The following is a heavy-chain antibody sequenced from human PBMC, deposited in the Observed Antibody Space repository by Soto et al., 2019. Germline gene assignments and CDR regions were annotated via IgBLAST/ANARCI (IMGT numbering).Heavy chain of an antibody. CDR1: GGSFSGYY. J-gene: IGHJ4*02. D-gene: IGHD5-18*01. CDR3: ATAHGYSYGTPYYFDY. Sequence: QVQLQQWGAGLLKPSETLSLTCAVYGGSFSGYYWSWIRQPPGKGLEWIGEINHSGSTNYNPSLKSRVTTAVDTSKNQFSLKLSSVTAADTAVYYCATAHGYSYGTPYYFDYWGQGTLVTVSS. V-gene: IGHV4-34*01. CDR2: INHSGST.